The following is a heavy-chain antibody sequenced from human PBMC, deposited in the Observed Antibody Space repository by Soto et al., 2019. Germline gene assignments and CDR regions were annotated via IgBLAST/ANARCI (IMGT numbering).Heavy chain of an antibody. D-gene: IGHD3-10*01. CDR2: LYWDDDK. Sequence: QITLKESGPTLVKPPQTLTLTCTFSGFSLSTSGVGVGWIRQPPGKALEWLALLYWDDDKRYSPSLNSRLTITKDTSKTPVVLTMTNMDPVGTATYYCAHSLWFGEFSWFDPWGQGTLVTVSS. CDR1: GFSLSTSGVG. J-gene: IGHJ5*02. CDR3: AHSLWFGEFSWFDP. V-gene: IGHV2-5*02.